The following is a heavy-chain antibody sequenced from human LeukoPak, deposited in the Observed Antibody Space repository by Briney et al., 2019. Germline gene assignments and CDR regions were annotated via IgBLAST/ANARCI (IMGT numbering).Heavy chain of an antibody. D-gene: IGHD1-26*01. V-gene: IGHV4-30-4*08. Sequence: SETLSLACTVSGGSISSADYYWTWIRQPPGKGLEWIGYISYSGSTYYNPSLKSRVTISVDKSKNQFSLKLSSVTAADTAAYYCARVHDSGSYYGLYFDYWGQGTLVTVSS. J-gene: IGHJ4*02. CDR2: ISYSGST. CDR1: GGSISSADYY. CDR3: ARVHDSGSYYGLYFDY.